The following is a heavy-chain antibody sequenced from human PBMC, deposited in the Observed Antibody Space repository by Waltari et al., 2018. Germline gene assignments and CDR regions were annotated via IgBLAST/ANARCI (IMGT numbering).Heavy chain of an antibody. CDR3: ARVSKGDAFDI. Sequence: QVQLVQSGAEAKRPGSSVMVSCKAPAGPFSSHAISWVRQAPGQGLEGWGGVSPIFGTANYAQKFQGRVTITTDESTSTAYMELSSLRSEDTAVYYCARVSKGDAFDIWGQGTMVTVSS. CDR1: AGPFSSHA. CDR2: VSPIFGTA. V-gene: IGHV1-69*05. J-gene: IGHJ3*02.